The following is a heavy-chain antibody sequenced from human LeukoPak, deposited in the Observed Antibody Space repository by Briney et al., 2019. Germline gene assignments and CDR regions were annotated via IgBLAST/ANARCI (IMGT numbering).Heavy chain of an antibody. Sequence: GGSLRLSCAASGLTFNDAYMCWVRQAPGKGLEWVGRIKNKVDGETIDYGAPVKGRFTISRDESRNRLYLQMNSLKTEDTAVYYCTTDAGYTSRWYNYWGQGTLVTVSS. D-gene: IGHD6-13*01. CDR3: TTDAGYTSRWYNY. J-gene: IGHJ4*02. CDR2: IKNKVDGETI. V-gene: IGHV3-15*01. CDR1: GLTFNDAY.